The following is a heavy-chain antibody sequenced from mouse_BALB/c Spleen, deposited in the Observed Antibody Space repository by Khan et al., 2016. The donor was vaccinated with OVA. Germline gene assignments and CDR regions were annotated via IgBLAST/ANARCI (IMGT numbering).Heavy chain of an antibody. D-gene: IGHD4-1*01. CDR1: GYSITSDYA. V-gene: IGHV3-2*02. CDR3: ASELGRYYAMDY. CDR2: ISYSGST. J-gene: IGHJ4*01. Sequence: EVQLVESGPGLVKPSQSLSLTCTVTGYSITSDYAWNWIRQFPGNKLEWMGYISYSGSTTYNPSLKSRISITRDTSKDQFFLQLKSVNSEDTATYYCASELGRYYAMDYWGQGTSVTVSS.